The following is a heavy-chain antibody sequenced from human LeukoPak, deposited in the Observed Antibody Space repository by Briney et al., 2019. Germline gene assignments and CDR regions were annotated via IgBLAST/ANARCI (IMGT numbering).Heavy chain of an antibody. D-gene: IGHD1-26*01. J-gene: IGHJ4*02. V-gene: IGHV3-23*01. Sequence: GGSLRLSCVTSGFVFSSRGMVWARQAPGNGLEWVSYISPRGETIYYADSVKGRFTISRDNSKNTLYLQMNSLRAEDTAEYYCAKRLSASATSGVDYWGQGTLVTVSS. CDR1: GFVFSSRG. CDR3: AKRLSASATSGVDY. CDR2: ISPRGETI.